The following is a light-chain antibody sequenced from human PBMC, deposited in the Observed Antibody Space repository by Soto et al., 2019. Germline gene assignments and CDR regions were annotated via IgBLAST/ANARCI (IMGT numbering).Light chain of an antibody. CDR3: QQYYRTPWT. Sequence: DIVMTQSPDSLAVSLGERATINCRSSQSVLYSSNNKNYLAWYQQKPGQPPKLLIYWASTRKSGVPDRFSGSGSGTDFTLTISSLQAEDVAVYYCQQYYRTPWTFGQGTKVDI. CDR1: QSVLYSSNNKNY. CDR2: WAS. J-gene: IGKJ1*01. V-gene: IGKV4-1*01.